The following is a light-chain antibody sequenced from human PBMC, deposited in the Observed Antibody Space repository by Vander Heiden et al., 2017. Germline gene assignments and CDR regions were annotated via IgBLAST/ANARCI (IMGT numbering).Light chain of an antibody. J-gene: IGKJ3*01. V-gene: IGKV3-20*01. CDR2: GAS. Sequence: PGERATLSCRASQSVSSDYLAWYQQKPGQAPRLLIYGASTRATGIPDRFSGSGSTTDFTLTISRLEPEDFAVYFCQQYDTSRLTFGPGTKVDL. CDR3: QQYDTSRLT. CDR1: QSVSSDY.